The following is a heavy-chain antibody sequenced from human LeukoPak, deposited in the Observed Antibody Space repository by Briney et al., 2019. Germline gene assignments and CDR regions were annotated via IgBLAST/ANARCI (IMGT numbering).Heavy chain of an antibody. CDR2: LSTSSSYI. Sequence: PGGALRLSCAASGFTFSSYRMNWVRQAPGEGLEGVSSLSTSSSYIYYADSLKGRFTSSRDNAKTSLYLQMTRLRAEDMAVYYCARFSRTGESSWGQETLVTVSS. CDR1: GFTFSSYR. J-gene: IGHJ5*02. D-gene: IGHD1-1*01. CDR3: ARFSRTGESS. V-gene: IGHV3-21*01.